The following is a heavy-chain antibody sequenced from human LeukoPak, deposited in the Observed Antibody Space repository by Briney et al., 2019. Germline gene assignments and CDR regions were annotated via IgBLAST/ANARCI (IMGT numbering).Heavy chain of an antibody. CDR2: IKQDGSET. J-gene: IGHJ4*02. V-gene: IGHV3-7*01. Sequence: GGSLRLSCAASGFTFSNYWMNWVRQAPGKGLEWVANIKQDGSETYYVDSVRGRFIVSRDNAKNSVFLQMNSLRAEDTAVYYCARDFAAAVGWGQGTLVTVSS. CDR3: ARDFAAAVG. D-gene: IGHD6-13*01. CDR1: GFTFSNYW.